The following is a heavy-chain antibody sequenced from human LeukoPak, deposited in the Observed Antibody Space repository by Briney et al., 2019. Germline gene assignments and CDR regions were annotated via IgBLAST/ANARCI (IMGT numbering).Heavy chain of an antibody. J-gene: IGHJ4*02. CDR1: GGTFSSYA. CDR3: ARGAYYDRSGYSPE. Sequence: SVKVSCKASGGTFSSYAISWVRQAPGQGLEWMGGIIPIFGTANYAQKFQGRVTITTDESTSTAYMELSSLRSEDTAVYYCARGAYYDRSGYSPEWGQGTLVTVSS. CDR2: IIPIFGTA. V-gene: IGHV1-69*05. D-gene: IGHD3-22*01.